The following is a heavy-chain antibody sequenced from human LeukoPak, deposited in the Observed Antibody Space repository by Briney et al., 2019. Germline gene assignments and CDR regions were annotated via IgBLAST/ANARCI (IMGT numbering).Heavy chain of an antibody. D-gene: IGHD6-19*01. J-gene: IGHJ4*02. CDR3: AREGGSGWSFDS. CDR1: GGSISSSSYY. Sequence: SETLSLTCTVSGGSISSSSYYWGWIRQPPGKGLEWIGSTDYYSGGTYYNPSLKSRVTISIDTSKNQFSLKLSSVTAADTAVYHCAREGGSGWSFDSWGQGTLVTVSS. CDR2: TDYYSGGT. V-gene: IGHV4-39*07.